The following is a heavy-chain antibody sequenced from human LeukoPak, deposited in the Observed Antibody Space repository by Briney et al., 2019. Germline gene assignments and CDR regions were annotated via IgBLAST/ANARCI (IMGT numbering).Heavy chain of an antibody. D-gene: IGHD1-14*01. Sequence: GGSLRLSCAASGFTFTKYWMTWVRQAPGKGLEWVGNIKQDGSDKNYMDSVKGRFTMSRDNTKNSVYLQMSSLRAEDTAVYYCAREVWGPEYWGQGTLVTVSS. CDR1: GFTFTKYW. J-gene: IGHJ4*02. CDR3: AREVWGPEY. CDR2: IKQDGSDK. V-gene: IGHV3-7*01.